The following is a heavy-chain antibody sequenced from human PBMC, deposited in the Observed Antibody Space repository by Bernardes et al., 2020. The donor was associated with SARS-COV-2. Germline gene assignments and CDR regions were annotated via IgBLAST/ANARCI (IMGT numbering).Heavy chain of an antibody. D-gene: IGHD6-6*01. CDR2: TSGSGAST. J-gene: IGHJ6*02. CDR3: SKNAKYSSSSMEV. CDR1: GFAFSRYA. Sequence: GGSLRLSCAASGFAFSRYAMSWVRQAPGKGLEWVSFTSGSGASTYYADSVKGRFTISRDNSRNTLYLEMNSLRAEDTAVYYCSKNAKYSSSSMEVWGQGTTVTVS. V-gene: IGHV3-23*01.